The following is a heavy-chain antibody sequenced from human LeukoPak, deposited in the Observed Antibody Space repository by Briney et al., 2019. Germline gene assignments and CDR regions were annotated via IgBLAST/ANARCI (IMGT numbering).Heavy chain of an antibody. Sequence: GGSLRLSCAASGFTFGSYSMNWVRQAPGKGLEWVSYISSSSSTIYYADSVKGRFTISKDNVKNSLHLQMNSLRAEDTAVYYCARCGDGLPCDFDYWGQGTLVTVSS. CDR2: ISSSSSTI. CDR1: GFTFGSYS. V-gene: IGHV3-48*01. D-gene: IGHD3-10*01. J-gene: IGHJ4*02. CDR3: ARCGDGLPCDFDY.